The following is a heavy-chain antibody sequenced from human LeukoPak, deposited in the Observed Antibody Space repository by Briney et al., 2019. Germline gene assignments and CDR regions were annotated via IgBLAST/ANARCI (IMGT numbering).Heavy chain of an antibody. CDR2: ISDSGGTN. CDR1: GFTFSNFV. J-gene: IGHJ4*02. CDR3: AKDRAIRGGKGFDS. V-gene: IGHV3-23*01. D-gene: IGHD3-10*01. Sequence: GWSLRLSRTASGFTFSNFVMSGVRQARAKGLEGVSSISDSGGTNYLTAAVKGRFTPSRDNSKKTLYLQMNSLRDEDTAVYYCAKDRAIRGGKGFDSWGQGTLVTVSS.